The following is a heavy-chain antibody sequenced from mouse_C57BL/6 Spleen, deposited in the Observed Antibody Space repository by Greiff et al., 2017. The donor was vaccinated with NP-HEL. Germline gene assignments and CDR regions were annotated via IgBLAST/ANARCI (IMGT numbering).Heavy chain of an antibody. CDR3: ARADYDCDDYAMDY. CDR2: IYPGDGDT. Sequence: QVQLQQPGAELVKPGASVKISCKASGYAFSSYWMNWVKQRPGKGLEWIGQIYPGDGDTNYNGKFKGKATLTADKSSSTAYMQLSSLTSEDSAVYFCARADYDCDDYAMDYWGQGTSVTVSS. D-gene: IGHD2-4*01. J-gene: IGHJ4*01. CDR1: GYAFSSYW. V-gene: IGHV1-80*01.